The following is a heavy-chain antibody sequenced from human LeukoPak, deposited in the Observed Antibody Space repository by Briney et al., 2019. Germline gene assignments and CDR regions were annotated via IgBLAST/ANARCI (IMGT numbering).Heavy chain of an antibody. D-gene: IGHD3-10*01. CDR3: AKDSARGVWFGEIGY. J-gene: IGHJ4*02. V-gene: IGHV3-9*01. CDR1: GFMFDDYA. Sequence: GRSLRLSCAASGFMFDDYALHWVRQAPGKGLEWVSGISWNSGNIGYADSVKGRFTISRDNAKNSLYLQMNSLRAEDTALYYCAKDSARGVWFGEIGYWGQGTLVTVSS. CDR2: ISWNSGNI.